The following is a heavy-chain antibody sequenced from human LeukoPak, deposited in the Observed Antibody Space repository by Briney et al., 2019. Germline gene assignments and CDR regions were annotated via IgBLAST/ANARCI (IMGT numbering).Heavy chain of an antibody. CDR2: INNDGTDT. V-gene: IGHV3-74*01. CDR1: GFTYRSFR. J-gene: IGHJ3*01. Sequence: PGGSLRLSRAASGFTYRSFRIHWVGQAPGKDLAGVGRINNDGTDTIYADSGKGRFHDSRENPKNTLYLQMNSLRVEDTAVYFCARGGFSHGFDVWGQGTVVTVSS. CDR3: ARGGFSHGFDV. D-gene: IGHD2/OR15-2a*01.